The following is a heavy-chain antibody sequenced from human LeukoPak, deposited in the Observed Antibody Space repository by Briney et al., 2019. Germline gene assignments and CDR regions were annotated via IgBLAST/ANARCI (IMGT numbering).Heavy chain of an antibody. V-gene: IGHV3-23*01. CDR2: ISNNGGYT. J-gene: IGHJ5*02. Sequence: QPGGSLRLSCAASGFTFSSSAMSWVRQAPGKGLEWVSAISNNGGYTYYADSVQGRFTISRDNSKSTLCLQMNSLRAEDTAVYYCARENYNTIFGVVYRWFDPWGQGTLVTVSS. D-gene: IGHD3-3*01. CDR3: ARENYNTIFGVVYRWFDP. CDR1: GFTFSSSA.